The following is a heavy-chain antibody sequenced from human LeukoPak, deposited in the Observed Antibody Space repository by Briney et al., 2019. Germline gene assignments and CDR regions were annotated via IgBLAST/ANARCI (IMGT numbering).Heavy chain of an antibody. J-gene: IGHJ4*02. V-gene: IGHV1-69*13. CDR2: IIPIFGTA. CDR3: ARTGEYYDSSGLFDY. Sequence: GASVKVSCTASGGTFSSYAISWVRQAPGQGLEWMGGIIPIFGTANYAQKFQGRVTITADESTSTAYMELSSLRSEDTAVYYCARTGEYYDSSGLFDYWGQGTLVTVSS. D-gene: IGHD3-22*01. CDR1: GGTFSSYA.